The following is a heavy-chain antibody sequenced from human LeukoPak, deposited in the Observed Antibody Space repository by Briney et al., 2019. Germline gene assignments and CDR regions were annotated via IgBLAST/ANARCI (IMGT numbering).Heavy chain of an antibody. V-gene: IGHV1-69*05. CDR1: GGTFSSYA. CDR3: ASPNYYDSSGCQSP. J-gene: IGHJ5*02. D-gene: IGHD3-22*01. CDR2: IIPIFGTA. Sequence: SVKVSCKASGGTFSSYAINWVRQATGQGLEWMGGIIPIFGTANYAQKFQGRVTITTDESTSTAYMELSSLRSEDTAVYYCASPNYYDSSGCQSPWGQGTPVTVSS.